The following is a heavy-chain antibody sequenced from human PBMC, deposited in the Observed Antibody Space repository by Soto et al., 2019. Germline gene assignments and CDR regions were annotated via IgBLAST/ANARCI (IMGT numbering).Heavy chain of an antibody. CDR2: ISPYTGNT. Sequence: QVQLVQSGDEVKKPGASAKVSCKASGYIFVNYGIAWVRQAPGQGLEWMGWISPYTGNTHSATKIQGRLTMTTDTATSTAYMDLGSLTSDDTAVYYCVMVDNYVTPTPQDVLGQGTTVTVSS. D-gene: IGHD3-16*01. CDR1: GYIFVNYG. J-gene: IGHJ6*02. CDR3: VMVDNYVTPTPQDV. V-gene: IGHV1-18*01.